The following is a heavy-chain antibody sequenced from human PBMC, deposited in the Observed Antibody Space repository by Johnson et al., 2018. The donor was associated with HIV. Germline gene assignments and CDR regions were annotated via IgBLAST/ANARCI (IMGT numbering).Heavy chain of an antibody. Sequence: QEQLVESGGGVVQPGRSLRLSCAASGFTFANSGVHWVRQAPGKGLEWVAVMSYDGSDKYYADSVKGRFSISRDNSKNTLYVQMNSLTTEDTAVYFCARGFCTSSSHCDAFDLWGQGTMVTVSS. V-gene: IGHV3-30*03. J-gene: IGHJ3*01. CDR3: ARGFCTSSSHCDAFDL. CDR1: GFTFANSG. CDR2: MSYDGSDK. D-gene: IGHD2-2*01.